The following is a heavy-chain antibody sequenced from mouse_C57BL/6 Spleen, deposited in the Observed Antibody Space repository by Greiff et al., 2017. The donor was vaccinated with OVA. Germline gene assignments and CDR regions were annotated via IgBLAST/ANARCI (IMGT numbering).Heavy chain of an antibody. Sequence: QVQLQQPGAELVRPGTSVKLSCKASGYTFTSYWMHWVKQRPGQGLEWIGVIDPSDSYTNYNQKFKGKATLTVDTSSSTAYMQLRSLTSEDSAVYYCARPYYYGSSHWYFDVWGTGTTVTVSS. CDR3: ARPYYYGSSHWYFDV. CDR2: IDPSDSYT. CDR1: GYTFTSYW. D-gene: IGHD1-1*01. V-gene: IGHV1-59*01. J-gene: IGHJ1*03.